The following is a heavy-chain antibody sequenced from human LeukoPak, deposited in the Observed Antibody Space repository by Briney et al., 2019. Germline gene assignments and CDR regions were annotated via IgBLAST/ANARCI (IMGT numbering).Heavy chain of an antibody. Sequence: WGSLRLSCAASGFTFSSYEMNWVRQAPGKGLEFVSSIHSNGISTYYGNSVKGRFTVSRDNSKNTVYLQMGSLREEDMAVYYCARTQQWLATGGWYWFDTWGQGTLVTVSS. CDR1: GFTFSSYE. CDR3: ARTQQWLATGGWYWFDT. V-gene: IGHV3-64*01. J-gene: IGHJ5*02. CDR2: IHSNGIST. D-gene: IGHD6-19*01.